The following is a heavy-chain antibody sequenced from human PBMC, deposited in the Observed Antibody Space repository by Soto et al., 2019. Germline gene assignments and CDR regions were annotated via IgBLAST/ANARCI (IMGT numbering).Heavy chain of an antibody. D-gene: IGHD2-21*02. CDR2: IYYSGNT. CDR1: GGSISIGDHY. J-gene: IGHJ4*02. V-gene: IGHV4-31*03. CDR3: AGFSSGEYGGNSGFVY. Sequence: QVQLQESGPGLVKPSQTLSLTCTVSGGSISIGDHYWSWIRHRPGKGLEWIGYIYYSGNTYYNPSLKSRIIMSVDTSKSQFSLRVSSVTAADTRIYYCAGFSSGEYGGNSGFVYWGQGTLVTVSS.